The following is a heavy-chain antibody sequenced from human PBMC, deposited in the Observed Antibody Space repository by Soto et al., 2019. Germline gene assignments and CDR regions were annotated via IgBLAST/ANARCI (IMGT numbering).Heavy chain of an antibody. CDR1: GFTFSNFA. Sequence: GGSLRLSCVASGFTFSNFATHWVRQAPGKGLEWVAIISYDGANKYYADSGKGRFTISRDNRENTLYLQMESLRPEDTAVYYCARGLTWHRGTYIYHYGMDVWGQGTTVTVSS. V-gene: IGHV3-30-3*01. CDR2: ISYDGANK. D-gene: IGHD3-16*01. CDR3: ARGLTWHRGTYIYHYGMDV. J-gene: IGHJ6*02.